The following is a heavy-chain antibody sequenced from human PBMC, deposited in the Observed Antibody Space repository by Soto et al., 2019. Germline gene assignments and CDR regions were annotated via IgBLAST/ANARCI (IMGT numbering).Heavy chain of an antibody. Sequence: SETLSLTCTVSGGSISSGGYYWSWIRQHPGKGLEWIGYIYYSGSTYYNPSLKSRVTISVDTSKNQFSLKLSSVTAADTAVYYCARDKITGIFDYWGQGTLVIVSS. CDR1: GGSISSGGYY. CDR2: IYYSGST. CDR3: ARDKITGIFDY. V-gene: IGHV4-31*03. D-gene: IGHD2-8*02. J-gene: IGHJ4*02.